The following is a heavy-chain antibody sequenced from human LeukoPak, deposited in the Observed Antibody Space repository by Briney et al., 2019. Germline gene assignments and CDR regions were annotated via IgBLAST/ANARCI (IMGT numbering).Heavy chain of an antibody. CDR3: ASRGGYQLLATMDV. J-gene: IGHJ6*03. V-gene: IGHV1-69*01. D-gene: IGHD2-2*01. CDR2: IIPIFGTA. CDR1: GGTFSSYA. Sequence: GSTVKVSCKASGGTFSSYAISWARQAPGQGLEWMGGIIPIFGTANYAQKFQGRVTITADESTSTAYMELSSLRSEDTAVYYCASRGGYQLLATMDVWGKGTTVTVSS.